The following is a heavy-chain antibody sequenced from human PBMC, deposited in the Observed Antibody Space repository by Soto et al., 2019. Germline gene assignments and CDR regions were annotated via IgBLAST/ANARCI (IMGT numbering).Heavy chain of an antibody. CDR2: INPSGGST. D-gene: IGHD2-2*01. J-gene: IGHJ6*03. V-gene: IGHV1-46*03. CDR3: ARDPTFDKRNIVVVPAADYYMDV. CDR1: GYTFTSYY. Sequence: VASVKVSCKASGYTFTSYYMHWVRQAPGQGLEWMGIINPSGGSTSYAQKFQGRVTMTRDTSTSTVYMELSSLRSEDTAVYYCARDPTFDKRNIVVVPAADYYMDVWGQGTTVTVSS.